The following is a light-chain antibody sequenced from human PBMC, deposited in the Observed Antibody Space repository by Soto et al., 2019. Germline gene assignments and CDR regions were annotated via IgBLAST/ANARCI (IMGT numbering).Light chain of an antibody. CDR1: QSLLHSNGYTY. V-gene: IGKV2-28*01. Sequence: DIVMTQSPLSLPVTPGEPASISCRSSQSLLHSNGYTYLDWYLQKPGQSPQLLIYLGSNRASGVPHRFSGSGSGTDFTLKISRVEAEDVGVYYCRQSLQTPLTFGGGTKVEIK. J-gene: IGKJ4*01. CDR2: LGS. CDR3: RQSLQTPLT.